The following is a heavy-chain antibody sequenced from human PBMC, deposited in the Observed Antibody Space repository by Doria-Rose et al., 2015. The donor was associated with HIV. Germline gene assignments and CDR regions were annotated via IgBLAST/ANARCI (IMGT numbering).Heavy chain of an antibody. D-gene: IGHD2-21*02. CDR2: INWNGGST. CDR3: ARDVIVGGGGGDCYSTH. J-gene: IGHJ3*01. CDR1: GFTLQDYG. Sequence: LVQSGGGVVRPGGSLRLSCRASGFTLQDYGMSWVRQAPGKGLEWVSGINWNGGSTGYADSVKGRFTISRDNAKNFFYLQMNSLRVEDTALYYCARDVIVGGGGGDCYSTHWGQGTMVTVSP. V-gene: IGHV3-20*04.